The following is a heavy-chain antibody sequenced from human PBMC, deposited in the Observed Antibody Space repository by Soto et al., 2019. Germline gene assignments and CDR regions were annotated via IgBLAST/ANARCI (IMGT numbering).Heavy chain of an antibody. Sequence: PSETLSLTCTVSGGSLRDISYCWGWIRQPPGKGLQWIGCMFYSGATYYNPSLKNRVTLSVDTSNNEFSLKLVSVTAPDTAVYYCARHKSGSDWLDPWGQGTLVTVSS. V-gene: IGHV4-39*01. D-gene: IGHD2-15*01. CDR1: GGSLRDISYC. CDR3: ARHKSGSDWLDP. J-gene: IGHJ5*02. CDR2: MFYSGAT.